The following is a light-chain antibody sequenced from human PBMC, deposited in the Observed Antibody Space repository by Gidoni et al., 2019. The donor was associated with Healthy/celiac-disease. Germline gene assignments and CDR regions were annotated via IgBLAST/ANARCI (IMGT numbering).Light chain of an antibody. Sequence: IQLTQSPSSLSASVGDRVTITCQASQDISNYLNWYQQKPGKAPKLLIYDASNLETGVPSRFSGSGSGTDFTFTISSLQPEDIATYYCQQYDNLPPPRWTFXXXTKVEIK. CDR2: DAS. V-gene: IGKV1-33*01. CDR3: QQYDNLPPPRWT. CDR1: QDISNY. J-gene: IGKJ1*01.